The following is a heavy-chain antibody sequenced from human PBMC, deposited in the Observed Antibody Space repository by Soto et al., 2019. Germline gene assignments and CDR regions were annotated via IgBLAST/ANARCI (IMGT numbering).Heavy chain of an antibody. CDR3: AKAYRYCSGGSCYFGAFDI. CDR1: GFTFDDYA. V-gene: IGHV3-9*01. J-gene: IGHJ3*02. CDR2: ISWNSGSI. Sequence: EVQLVESGGGLVQPGRSLRLSCAASGFTFDDYAMHWVRQAPGKGLEWVSGISWNSGSIGYADSVKGRFTISRDNAKNSLYLQMNSLRAEDTALYYCAKAYRYCSGGSCYFGAFDIWGQGTMVTVSS. D-gene: IGHD2-15*01.